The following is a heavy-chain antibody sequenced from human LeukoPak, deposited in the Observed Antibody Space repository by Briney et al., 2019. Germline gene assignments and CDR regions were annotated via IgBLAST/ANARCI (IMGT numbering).Heavy chain of an antibody. Sequence: AASLTLSCAASGFTFSNYAMSWVRQAPGKGLEWVSAITGSGGSTYYADSVKSRFTISRDNSKNTLYLQMNSLRAEDTAVYYCAKWGDYDVLTGYYVSDYWGQGTLVTVSS. CDR3: AKWGDYDVLTGYYVSDY. J-gene: IGHJ4*02. CDR2: ITGSGGST. CDR1: GFTFSNYA. D-gene: IGHD3-9*01. V-gene: IGHV3-23*01.